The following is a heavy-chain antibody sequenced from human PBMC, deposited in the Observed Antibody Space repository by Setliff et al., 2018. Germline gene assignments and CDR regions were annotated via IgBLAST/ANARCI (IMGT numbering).Heavy chain of an antibody. CDR2: ISACSDDT. CDR1: GHTFITFG. Sequence: GASVKVSCKASGHTFITFGISWVRQAPGQGLEWMGWISACSDDTKYAEKFQGRVTMTMDTSTGTAYMELRSLRSDDTAVYICAYDSSGYYPGYWGQGTLVTVSS. V-gene: IGHV1-18*01. CDR3: AYDSSGYYPGY. J-gene: IGHJ4*02. D-gene: IGHD3-22*01.